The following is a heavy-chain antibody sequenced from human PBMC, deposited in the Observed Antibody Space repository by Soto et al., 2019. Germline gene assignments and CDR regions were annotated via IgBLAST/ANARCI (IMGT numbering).Heavy chain of an antibody. Sequence: QVQLVQSGAEVKKPGASVKVSCKASGYTFTGYYMHWVRQAPGQGLEWMGWINPNSGGTNYAQKFQGWVNMTRDTSIRTAYMELSRLRSDDTAVYYCARSIAAAETYYYYGMDVWGQGTTVTVSS. CDR3: ARSIAAAETYYYYGMDV. V-gene: IGHV1-2*04. CDR1: GYTFTGYY. J-gene: IGHJ6*02. D-gene: IGHD6-13*01. CDR2: INPNSGGT.